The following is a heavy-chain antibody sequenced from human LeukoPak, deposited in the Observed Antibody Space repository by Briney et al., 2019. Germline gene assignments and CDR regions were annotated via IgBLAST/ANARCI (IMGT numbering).Heavy chain of an antibody. J-gene: IGHJ4*02. CDR2: ISSSSSLI. CDR1: GFTVCSPV. Sequence: GGSLRLSCAASGFTVCSPVIGWGGQAPGKGLEWVASISSSSSLIYYTDSVKGRFTISRDNAKNLLYLQMNSLRAEDTAVYFCAKEGPSNNLGYWGQGTLVTVSS. D-gene: IGHD1/OR15-1a*01. V-gene: IGHV3-21*01. CDR3: AKEGPSNNLGY.